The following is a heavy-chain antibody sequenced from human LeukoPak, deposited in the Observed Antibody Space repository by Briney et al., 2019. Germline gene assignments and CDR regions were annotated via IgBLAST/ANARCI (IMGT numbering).Heavy chain of an antibody. J-gene: IGHJ4*02. D-gene: IGHD1-20*01. CDR3: AKDYPNWNLDH. CDR1: GFTFSSYA. CDR2: IRHDGSNK. Sequence: GGSLRLSCAASGFTFSSYAMHWVRQAPGKGLEWVAFIRHDGSNKYYADSVKGRFTISRDNFKNTLYLQMNSLRAEDTAVYYCAKDYPNWNLDHWGQGTLVTVSS. V-gene: IGHV3-30*02.